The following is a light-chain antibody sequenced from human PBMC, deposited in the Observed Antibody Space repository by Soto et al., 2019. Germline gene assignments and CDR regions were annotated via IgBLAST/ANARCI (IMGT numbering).Light chain of an antibody. CDR2: KAS. J-gene: IGKJ2*01. CDR3: QKYNSFSFT. Sequence: DIQMTQSPSTLSASVGDRVTITCRASQSISSWLAWYQQKPGKAPNLLIYKASSLQSGVPSRFSGSGSGTEIHLTNSGLQPDDFSTYYWQKYNSFSFTVGQGAKLEIQ. V-gene: IGKV1-5*03. CDR1: QSISSW.